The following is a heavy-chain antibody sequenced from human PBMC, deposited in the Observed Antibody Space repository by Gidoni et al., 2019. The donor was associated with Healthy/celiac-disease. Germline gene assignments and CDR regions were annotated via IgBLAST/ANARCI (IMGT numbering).Heavy chain of an antibody. CDR1: GFTFSSYS. J-gene: IGHJ4*02. Sequence: EVQLVESGGGLVQPGGSLRLSCAASGFTFSSYSMNWVRQAPGKGLEWVSYISSSSSTIYYADSVKGRFTISRDNAKNSLYLQMNSLRAEDTAVYYCARGDYGDSYYFDYWGQGTLVTVSS. CDR3: ARGDYGDSYYFDY. V-gene: IGHV3-48*04. D-gene: IGHD4-17*01. CDR2: ISSSSSTI.